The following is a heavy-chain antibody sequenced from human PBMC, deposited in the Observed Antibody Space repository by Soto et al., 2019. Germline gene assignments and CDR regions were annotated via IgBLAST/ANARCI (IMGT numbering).Heavy chain of an antibody. D-gene: IGHD3-10*01. CDR1: GFIFTNAW. CDR3: ATCYGSGTDCQEDYLAL. Sequence: EVQLVESGGGLVEPGGSLRLSCAASGFIFTNAWMSWVRQAPGKGLEWVGRVKRKTNGGTTDYAASVKDRFNISRDDPQTTLYLQMNNLKTEDTAVYYWATCYGSGTDCQEDYLALWGQGAPVTVSS. CDR2: VKRKTNGGTT. J-gene: IGHJ4*02. V-gene: IGHV3-15*01.